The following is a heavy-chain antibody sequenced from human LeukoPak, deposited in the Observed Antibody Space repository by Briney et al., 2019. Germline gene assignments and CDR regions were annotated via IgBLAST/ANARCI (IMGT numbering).Heavy chain of an antibody. V-gene: IGHV4-34*01. Sequence: SETLSLTCAVYGGSFSGYYWSWIRQPPGKGLGWIGEINHSGSTNYNPSLKSRVTISVDTSKNQFSLKLSSVTAADTAVYYCASGYGDPFDYWGQGTLVTVSS. CDR1: GGSFSGYY. CDR2: INHSGST. D-gene: IGHD4-17*01. CDR3: ASGYGDPFDY. J-gene: IGHJ4*02.